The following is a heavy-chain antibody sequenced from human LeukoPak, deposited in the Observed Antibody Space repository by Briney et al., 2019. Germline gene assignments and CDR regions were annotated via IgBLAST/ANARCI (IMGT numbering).Heavy chain of an antibody. Sequence: SETLSLTCAVYGGSFSGYYWSWIRQPPGKGLEWIGEINHSGSTNYNPSLKSRVTISVDTSKNQFSLKLSSVTAADTAVYYCARHLKGLWGFDYWGQGTLVTVSS. CDR2: INHSGST. CDR3: ARHLKGLWGFDY. V-gene: IGHV4-34*01. J-gene: IGHJ4*02. D-gene: IGHD7-27*01. CDR1: GGSFSGYY.